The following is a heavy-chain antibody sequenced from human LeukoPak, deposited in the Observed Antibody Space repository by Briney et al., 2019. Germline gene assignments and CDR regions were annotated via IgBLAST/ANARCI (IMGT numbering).Heavy chain of an antibody. CDR3: ARAPVAYYDSSGYYRRLDAFDI. CDR1: GGTFSSYA. J-gene: IGHJ3*02. Sequence: SVKVSCKASGGTFSSYAISWVRQAPGQGLEWMGGIIPIFGTANYAQKFQGRVTITADESTSTAYMELSSLRSEDTAVYYCARAPVAYYDSSGYYRRLDAFDIWGQGTMVTVSS. D-gene: IGHD3-22*01. CDR2: IIPIFGTA. V-gene: IGHV1-69*13.